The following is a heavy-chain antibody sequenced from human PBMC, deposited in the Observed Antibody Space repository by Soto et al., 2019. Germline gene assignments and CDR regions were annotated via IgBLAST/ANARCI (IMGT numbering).Heavy chain of an antibody. CDR3: ARERYGDLFDY. D-gene: IGHD4-17*01. Sequence: VASVKVSCKASGYTFTRYAIHWVRQAPGQRLEWMGWINAGNGNTKYSQNFQGRVTITRDTSASTAYMELSSLRSEDAAVYYCARERYGDLFDYWGQGTLVTVSS. CDR2: INAGNGNT. V-gene: IGHV1-3*01. J-gene: IGHJ4*02. CDR1: GYTFTRYA.